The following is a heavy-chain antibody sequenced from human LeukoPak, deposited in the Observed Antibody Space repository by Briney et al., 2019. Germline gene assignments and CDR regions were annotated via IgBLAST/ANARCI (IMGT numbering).Heavy chain of an antibody. Sequence: GGSLRLSCTASGFTFSSYWMTWVRQAPGKGLEWVANIKQDGSEKYYVDSVKGRFTISRDNAKNSLYLQMNSLRAEDTAVYYCARVEASGYDYGAFDYWGQGTLVTVSS. CDR1: GFTFSSYW. V-gene: IGHV3-7*01. CDR2: IKQDGSEK. CDR3: ARVEASGYDYGAFDY. D-gene: IGHD5-12*01. J-gene: IGHJ4*02.